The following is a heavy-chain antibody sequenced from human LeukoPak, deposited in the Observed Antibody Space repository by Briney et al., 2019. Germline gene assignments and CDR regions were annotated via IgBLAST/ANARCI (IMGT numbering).Heavy chain of an antibody. J-gene: IGHJ4*02. V-gene: IGHV3-30*18. CDR2: ISYDGSSK. Sequence: GGSLRLSCAASGFTFSSYGMHWVRQAPGKGLEWVAVISYDGSSKYYADSVKGRFTISRDNSKNTLYLQMNSLRAEDTAVCYCAKDVRIAVTWFDYWGQGTLVTVSS. D-gene: IGHD6-19*01. CDR3: AKDVRIAVTWFDY. CDR1: GFTFSSYG.